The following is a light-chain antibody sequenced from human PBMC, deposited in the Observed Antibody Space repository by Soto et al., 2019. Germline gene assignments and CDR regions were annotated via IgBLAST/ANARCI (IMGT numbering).Light chain of an antibody. CDR1: QSVSIH. Sequence: EKVMNQSPGTVSVSLGERDTLSCRASQSVSIHLAWYQQKPGQAPRLLIYDTSTRATGIPARFSGSGSGTEFTLTISSLQSEDFAVYYCQQYSNWPPITFGQGTRLEI. CDR3: QQYSNWPPIT. J-gene: IGKJ5*01. V-gene: IGKV3-15*01. CDR2: DTS.